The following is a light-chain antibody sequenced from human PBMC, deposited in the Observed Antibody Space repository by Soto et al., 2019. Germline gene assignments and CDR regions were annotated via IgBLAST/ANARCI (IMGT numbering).Light chain of an antibody. J-gene: IGKJ1*01. CDR2: GAS. V-gene: IGKV3-20*01. Sequence: IVLTQSPGTLSLSPGERATLSCRASQSVSSSYLAWYQQKPGQAPRLLIYGASSRATGIPDRFSGRGSGTNFTLIISRLEPEDFAVYYCQQYGSSGTFGQGTKVDI. CDR1: QSVSSSY. CDR3: QQYGSSGT.